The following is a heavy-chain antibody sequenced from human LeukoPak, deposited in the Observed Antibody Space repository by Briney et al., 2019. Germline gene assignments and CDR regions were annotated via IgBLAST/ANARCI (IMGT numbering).Heavy chain of an antibody. V-gene: IGHV3-30-3*01. CDR3: ARPGGGSYYFDY. CDR2: ISYDGSNK. CDR1: GFTFSSYT. J-gene: IGHJ4*02. Sequence: GGSLRLSCAASGFTFSSYTMNWVRQAPGKGLEWVAVISYDGSNKYYADSVKGRFTISRDNSKNTLYLQMNSLRAEDTAVYYCARPGGGSYYFDYWGQGTLVTVSS. D-gene: IGHD2-15*01.